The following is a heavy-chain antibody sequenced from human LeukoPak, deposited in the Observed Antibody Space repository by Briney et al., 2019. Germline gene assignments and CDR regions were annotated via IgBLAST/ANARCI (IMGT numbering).Heavy chain of an antibody. CDR1: GYTFTSYW. CDR3: AGRTFGGNSPFDS. V-gene: IGHV5-51*01. J-gene: IGHJ4*02. CDR2: IFPRDSDI. Sequence: GESLKISCKGSGYTFTSYWIAWVRQMPGKGLEWMGIIFPRDSDIRYSPSFQGQVTIAADKSVNTAYMQWSGLKASDTAMYYCAGRTFGGNSPFDSWGQGTLVTVSS. D-gene: IGHD4-23*01.